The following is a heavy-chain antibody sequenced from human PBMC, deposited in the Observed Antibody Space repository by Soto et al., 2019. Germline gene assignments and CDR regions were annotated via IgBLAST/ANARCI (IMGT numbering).Heavy chain of an antibody. V-gene: IGHV4-4*02. Sequence: QVQLQESGPGLVKPSGTLSLTCAVSGGSISSSNWWSLVRQPPGRGLEWIGEIYHSGSTNSNPSLNRRVLISVDKSKYRDSLMLSSVTRGDTAVYSCAGQEGYSGSWYGVLFDPWGQGTLVTVSS. CDR2: IYHSGST. CDR1: GGSISSSNW. J-gene: IGHJ5*02. D-gene: IGHD6-13*01. CDR3: AGQEGYSGSWYGVLFDP.